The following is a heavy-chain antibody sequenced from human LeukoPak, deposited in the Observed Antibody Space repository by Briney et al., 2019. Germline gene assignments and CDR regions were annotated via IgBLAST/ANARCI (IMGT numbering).Heavy chain of an antibody. Sequence: GGSLRLSCAASGFTFNTYSMNWVRQAPGKGLEWVSGISASGGSTSYADSVRGRFTISRDNSKNTLYVQMNSLRDEDTAVYYCAKDQRGESPHYLDSWGRETRVTVSS. V-gene: IGHV3-23*01. CDR3: AKDQRGESPHYLDS. D-gene: IGHD3-16*01. CDR2: ISASGGST. J-gene: IGHJ4*02. CDR1: GFTFNTYS.